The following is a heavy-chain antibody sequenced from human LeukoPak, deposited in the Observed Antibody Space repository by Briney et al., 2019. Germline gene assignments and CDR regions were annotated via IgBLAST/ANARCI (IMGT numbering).Heavy chain of an antibody. CDR1: GYTFTGYY. Sequence: ASVRVSCKASGYTFTGYYMHWVRQAPGQGLEWMGWIIPIFGTANYAQKFQGRVTITADESTSTAYMELSSLRSEDTAVYYCARGGIAAAGTGGRWFDPWGQGTLVTVSS. CDR2: IIPIFGTA. J-gene: IGHJ5*02. CDR3: ARGGIAAAGTGGRWFDP. D-gene: IGHD6-13*01. V-gene: IGHV1-69*13.